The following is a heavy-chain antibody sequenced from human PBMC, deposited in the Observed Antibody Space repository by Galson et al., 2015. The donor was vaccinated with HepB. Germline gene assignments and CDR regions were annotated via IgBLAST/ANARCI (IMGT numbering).Heavy chain of an antibody. D-gene: IGHD3-22*01. CDR1: GFTFSAYS. J-gene: IGHJ4*02. Sequence: SLRLSCAASGFTFSAYSMIWVRQVPGKGLEWVSYISSNSDTKYYADSVKGRFTISRDNAKNSLFLQMNSLRDEDTAVYYCARGRGQSDRPRGYFDYWGQGTLVTVSS. V-gene: IGHV3-48*02. CDR2: ISSNSDTK. CDR3: ARGRGQSDRPRGYFDY.